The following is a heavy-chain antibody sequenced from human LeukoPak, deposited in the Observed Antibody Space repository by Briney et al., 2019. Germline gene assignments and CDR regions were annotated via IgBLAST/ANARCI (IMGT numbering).Heavy chain of an antibody. CDR3: AKDRSWHGLEY. Sequence: GGSLRLSCAASGFTFAGYTMHWVRQAPGKGLEWATLITYDGSTKYYADSVKGRFTISRDNSKNRLYLQMDSLRGEDTAVYYCAKDRSWHGLEYWGQGALVTVSS. J-gene: IGHJ4*02. V-gene: IGHV3-30*04. CDR2: ITYDGSTK. D-gene: IGHD3-16*02. CDR1: GFTFAGYT.